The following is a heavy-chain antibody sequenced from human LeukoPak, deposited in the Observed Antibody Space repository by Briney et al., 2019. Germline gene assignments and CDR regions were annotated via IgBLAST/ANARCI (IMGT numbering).Heavy chain of an antibody. CDR2: IYDTGSA. V-gene: IGHV4-59*08. J-gene: IGHJ4*02. D-gene: IGHD5-12*01. CDR3: ARRTFSGKLDY. CDR1: GGSISGHY. Sequence: PSETLSLTCTVSGGSISGHYWSWIRQPPGKGLEWIGYIYDTGSANYSPSLKIRVTISVDTSKNQFSLNLSSVTAADTAVYYCARRTFSGKLDYWGQGALVTVSS.